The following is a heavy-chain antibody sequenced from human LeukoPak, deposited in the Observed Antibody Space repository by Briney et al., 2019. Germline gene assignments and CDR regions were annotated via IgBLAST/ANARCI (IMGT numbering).Heavy chain of an antibody. V-gene: IGHV3-30*02. CDR1: GFTFSNLG. CDR3: AKTSLSDPSGHYYYMDV. Sequence: GGSLSLSCGASGFTFSNLGMQWVRQAPGKGLEWVAFIRFDGTNKFYADSVKARFTISRDNYQNTVSLQLNNLRIEDTALYYCAKTSLSDPSGHYYYMDVWGKGTTVTVSS. CDR2: IRFDGTNK. J-gene: IGHJ6*03. D-gene: IGHD3-3*01.